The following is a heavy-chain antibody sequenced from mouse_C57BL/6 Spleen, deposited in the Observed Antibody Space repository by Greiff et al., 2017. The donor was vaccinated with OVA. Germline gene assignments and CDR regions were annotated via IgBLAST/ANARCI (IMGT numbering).Heavy chain of an antibody. V-gene: IGHV1-55*01. D-gene: IGHD1-1*01. CDR1: GYTFTSYW. CDR2: IYPGSGST. CDR3: ARRGVYYYGSSYNFDY. Sequence: QVQLQQPGAELVKPGASVKLSCKASGYTFTSYWITWVKQRPGQGLEWIGDIYPGSGSTNYNEKFKSKATLTVDTSSSTAYMQLSSLTSEDSAVYYCARRGVYYYGSSYNFDYWGQGTTLTVSS. J-gene: IGHJ2*01.